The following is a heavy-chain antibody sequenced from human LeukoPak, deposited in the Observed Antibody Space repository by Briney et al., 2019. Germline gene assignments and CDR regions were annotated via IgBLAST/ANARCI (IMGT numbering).Heavy chain of an antibody. CDR2: ISYDGSNK. D-gene: IGHD5-24*01. CDR3: AKDRVEMATMGPYYYYYGMDV. V-gene: IGHV3-30*18. CDR1: GFTFSSYG. Sequence: GALRLSCAASGFTFSSYGMHWVRQAPGKGLEWVAVISYDGSNKYYADSVKGRFTISRDNSKNTLYLQMNSLRAEDTAVYYCAKDRVEMATMGPYYYYYGMDVWGQGTTVTVSS. J-gene: IGHJ6*02.